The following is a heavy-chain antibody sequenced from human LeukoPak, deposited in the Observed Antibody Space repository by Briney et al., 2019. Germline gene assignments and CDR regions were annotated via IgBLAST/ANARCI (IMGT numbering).Heavy chain of an antibody. Sequence: SVKVSCKASGGTFSSYAISWVRQAPGQGLEWMGRIIPILGIANYAQKFQGRVTITADKSTSTAYMELSSLRSEDTAVYYCARDKYSGYDPAASYYFDYWGQGTLVTVSS. J-gene: IGHJ4*02. D-gene: IGHD5-12*01. CDR1: GGTFSSYA. CDR3: ARDKYSGYDPAASYYFDY. CDR2: IIPILGIA. V-gene: IGHV1-69*04.